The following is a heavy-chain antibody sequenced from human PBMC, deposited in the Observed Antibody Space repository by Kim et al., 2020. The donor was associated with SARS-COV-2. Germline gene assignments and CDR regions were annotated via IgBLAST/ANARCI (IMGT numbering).Heavy chain of an antibody. CDR1: AFTVSSNY. Sequence: LSLTCAASAFTVSSNYMSWVRQAPGKGLEWLSVIYTGGSTYYADSVKGRFTISRDKPKNTLYLQMNSLRAEDTAVYYCARHTPFYFDLWGQGTLVTVSS. D-gene: IGHD2-2*02. CDR2: IYTGGST. CDR3: ARHTPFYFDL. J-gene: IGHJ4*02. V-gene: IGHV3-53*01.